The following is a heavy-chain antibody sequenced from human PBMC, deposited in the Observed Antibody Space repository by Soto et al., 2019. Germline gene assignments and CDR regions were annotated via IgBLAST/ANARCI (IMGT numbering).Heavy chain of an antibody. V-gene: IGHV3-30-3*01. J-gene: IGHJ1*01. CDR2: VSYDGSNK. Sequence: QVQLVESGGGVVQPGRSLRLSCAASGFTFRSYAMHWVRQAPGKGLEWVAIVSYDGSNKYYADSVKGRFTISRDNSKNTXXLQMNSLRADDTAVYYCARDRRGWDVGGNTEYFQHWGQGTLVTVSS. CDR1: GFTFRSYA. D-gene: IGHD6-19*01. CDR3: ARDRRGWDVGGNTEYFQH.